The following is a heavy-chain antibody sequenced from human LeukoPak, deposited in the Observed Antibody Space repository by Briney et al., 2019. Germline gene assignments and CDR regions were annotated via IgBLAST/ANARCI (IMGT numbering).Heavy chain of an antibody. V-gene: IGHV3-53*01. J-gene: IGHJ4*02. D-gene: IGHD1-26*01. CDR1: GFTFSSYA. CDR2: IYSGGST. CDR3: ARVRVGAGYYFDY. Sequence: GGSLRLSCAASGFTFSSYAMSWVRQAPGKGLEWVSVIYSGGSTYYADSVKGRFTISRDNSKNTLYLQMNSLRAEDTAVYYCARVRVGAGYYFDYWGQGTLVTVSS.